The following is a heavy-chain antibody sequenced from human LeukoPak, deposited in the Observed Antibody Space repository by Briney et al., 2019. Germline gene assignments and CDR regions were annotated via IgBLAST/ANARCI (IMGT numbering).Heavy chain of an antibody. Sequence: GGSLRLSCAASGFTFSSYEMNWVRQAPGKGLEGVSYISSSGSTIYYADSVKGRFTISRDNAKNSLYLQMNSLRAEDTAVYYCARDVNYYDSSGYHNWFDPWGQGTLVTVSS. CDR3: ARDVNYYDSSGYHNWFDP. J-gene: IGHJ5*02. V-gene: IGHV3-48*03. D-gene: IGHD3-22*01. CDR1: GFTFSSYE. CDR2: ISSSGSTI.